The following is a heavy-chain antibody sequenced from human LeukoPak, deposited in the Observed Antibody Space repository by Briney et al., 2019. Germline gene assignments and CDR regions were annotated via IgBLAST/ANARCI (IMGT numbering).Heavy chain of an antibody. V-gene: IGHV3-33*01. CDR1: GFTFSSYG. J-gene: IGHJ4*02. CDR3: ARDRHVVVTAIHSFGFDY. Sequence: GRSLRLSCAASGFTFSSYGMHWVRQAPGKGLEWVAVIWYDGSNKYYADSVKGRFTISRDNSKNTLYLQMNSLRAEDTAVYYCARDRHVVVTAIHSFGFDYWAREPWSPSPQ. CDR2: IWYDGSNK. D-gene: IGHD2-21*02.